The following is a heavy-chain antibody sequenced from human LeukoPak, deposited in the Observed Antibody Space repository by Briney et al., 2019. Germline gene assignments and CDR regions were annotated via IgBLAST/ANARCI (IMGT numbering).Heavy chain of an antibody. CDR2: IYYSGST. CDR1: GGSISSYY. D-gene: IGHD3-10*01. Sequence: PSETLSLTCTVSGGSISSYYWSWIRQPPGKRLEWIGYIYYSGSTNYNPSLKSRVTISVDTSKNQFSLKLSSVTAADTAVYYCASYYYGSGSYYNPDPYYFDYWGQGTLVTVSS. V-gene: IGHV4-59*01. CDR3: ASYYYGSGSYYNPDPYYFDY. J-gene: IGHJ4*02.